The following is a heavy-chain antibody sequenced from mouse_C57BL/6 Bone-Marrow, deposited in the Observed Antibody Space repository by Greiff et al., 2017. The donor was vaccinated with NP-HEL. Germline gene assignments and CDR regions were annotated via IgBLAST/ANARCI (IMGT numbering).Heavy chain of an antibody. CDR3: THYYGSRGIDY. J-gene: IGHJ2*01. D-gene: IGHD1-1*01. V-gene: IGHV1-15*01. CDR1: GYTFTDYE. Sequence: VKLMESGAELVRPGASVTLSCKASGYTFTDYEMHWVKQTPVHGLEWIGAIDPETGGTAYNQKFKGKAILTADKSSSTAYMELRSLTSEDSAVYYCTHYYGSRGIDYWGQGTTLTVSS. CDR2: IDPETGGT.